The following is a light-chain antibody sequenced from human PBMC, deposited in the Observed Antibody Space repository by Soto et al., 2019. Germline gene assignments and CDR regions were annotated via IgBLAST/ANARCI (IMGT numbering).Light chain of an antibody. CDR2: DVS. V-gene: IGLV2-14*01. Sequence: QSVLTQPASVSGSPGQSITISCTGTSSDVGSYNYVSWHQQHPGKAPKLMIYDVSSRPSGVSNRFSGSKSGNTASLTISGLQAEDEADYYCTSYTISSTVVFGGGTKLTVL. CDR1: SSDVGSYNY. CDR3: TSYTISSTVV. J-gene: IGLJ2*01.